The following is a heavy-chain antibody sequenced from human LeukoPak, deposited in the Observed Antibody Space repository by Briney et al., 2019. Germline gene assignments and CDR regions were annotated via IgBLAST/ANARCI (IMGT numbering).Heavy chain of an antibody. D-gene: IGHD6-6*01. CDR2: ISSSSSYI. V-gene: IGHV3-21*01. CDR1: GFTFSSYS. J-gene: IGHJ6*03. Sequence: GGSLRLSCAASGFTFSSYSMNWVRQAPGKGLEWVSSISSSSSYIYYADSVKGRFTISRDNAKNSLYLQMNSLRAEDTAVYYCARDEVIAAPRRAHYYYYMDVWGKGTTVTVSS. CDR3: ARDEVIAAPRRAHYYYYMDV.